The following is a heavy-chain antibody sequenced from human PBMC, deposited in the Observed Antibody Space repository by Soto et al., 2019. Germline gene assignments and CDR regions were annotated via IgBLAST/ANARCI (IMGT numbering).Heavy chain of an antibody. CDR3: AHSRNLITEDAQVGDFDY. CDR2: IYWDDEE. D-gene: IGHD3-10*01. V-gene: IGHV2-5*02. CDR1: GFSLTTDGVG. Sequence: QITLKESGPTLVTPTQPLTLSCSFSGFSLTTDGVGVGWVRQPPGEALEWLALIYWDDEERYSPSLKTRLTITKEPSKNQVVLIMNNMDPVDTATYYCAHSRNLITEDAQVGDFDYWGQGTLVSVSS. J-gene: IGHJ4*02.